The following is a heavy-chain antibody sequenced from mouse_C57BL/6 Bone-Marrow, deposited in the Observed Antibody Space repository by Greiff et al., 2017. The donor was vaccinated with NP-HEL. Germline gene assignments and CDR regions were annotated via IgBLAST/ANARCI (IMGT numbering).Heavy chain of an antibody. D-gene: IGHD1-1*01. CDR1: GYSFTDYN. J-gene: IGHJ4*01. CDR3: EGYYYSSSSYYAMDY. V-gene: IGHV1-39*01. Sequence: VQLKESGPELVKPGASVKISCKASGYSFTDYNMNWVKQSNGKSLEWIGVINPNYGTTSYNQKFKGKATLTVDQSSSTAYMQLNSLTSEDSAVYYCEGYYYSSSSYYAMDYWGQGTSVTVSS. CDR2: INPNYGTT.